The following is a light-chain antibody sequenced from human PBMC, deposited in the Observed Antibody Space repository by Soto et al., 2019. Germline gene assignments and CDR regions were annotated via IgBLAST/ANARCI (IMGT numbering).Light chain of an antibody. CDR2: GAS. V-gene: IGKV3-20*01. J-gene: IGKJ1*01. CDR3: QQNGSLWT. Sequence: EIVLTQSPGTLSLSPGERATLSCRASLSVSSNYVAWYQQKPGQAPRLLIYGASSRATGIPDRFSGSGSGTDFTLTISRLEPEDFAVYYCQQNGSLWTFGQGTKVDIK. CDR1: LSVSSNY.